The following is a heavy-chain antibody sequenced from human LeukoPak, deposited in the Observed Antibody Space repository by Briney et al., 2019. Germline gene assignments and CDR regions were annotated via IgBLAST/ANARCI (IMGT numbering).Heavy chain of an antibody. D-gene: IGHD6-25*01. CDR2: INPNSGGT. CDR1: GYTFTFCY. CDR3: ARAGGYKSWFDP. V-gene: IGHV1-2*02. J-gene: IGHJ5*02. Sequence: ASVKVSRKSSGYTFTFCYMHWVRHAPGPGNEWMGCINPNSGGTNYSQKFQGRVTITRDTSISTAYMELSRLRSEDTAVYYCARAGGYKSWFDPWGQGTLVTVSS.